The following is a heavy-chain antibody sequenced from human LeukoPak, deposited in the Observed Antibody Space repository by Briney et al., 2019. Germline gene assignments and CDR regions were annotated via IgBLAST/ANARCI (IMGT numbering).Heavy chain of an antibody. D-gene: IGHD5-18*01. Sequence: GRSLRLSCAASGFTFSSYGMHWVRQAPGKGLEWVAVIWYDGSNKYYADSVKGRFTISRDNSKNTLYLQMNSLRAEDTAVYYCASFVDTAYIWGRGTLVTVSS. CDR2: IWYDGSNK. V-gene: IGHV3-33*01. J-gene: IGHJ4*02. CDR1: GFTFSSYG. CDR3: ASFVDTAYI.